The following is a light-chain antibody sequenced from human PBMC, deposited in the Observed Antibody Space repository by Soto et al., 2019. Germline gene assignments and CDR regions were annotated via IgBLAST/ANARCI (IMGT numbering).Light chain of an antibody. CDR1: QNVLHNSKNKNN. V-gene: IGKV4-1*01. Sequence: EIVMTQSPDSLAVSLGERATINCKSGQNVLHNSKNKNNLAWYQQRPGQPPKLLIYWASSREFGVPDRFNGSGSGTDFTLTISSLQAKDVAVYYCQQYYTIPWTFGQGTKVEIK. CDR2: WAS. CDR3: QQYYTIPWT. J-gene: IGKJ1*01.